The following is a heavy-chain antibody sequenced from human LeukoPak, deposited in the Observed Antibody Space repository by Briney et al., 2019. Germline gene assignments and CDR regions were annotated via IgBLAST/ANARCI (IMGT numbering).Heavy chain of an antibody. V-gene: IGHV1-2*02. Sequence: ASVKVSCKASGYTFTGYYMHWVRQAPGQGLEWMGWINPNSGDTNCAQNFQGRVSMTRDTSISTAYLGLSGLRSDDTALYYCARGLGWDSGTYLGAWGQGTLVTVSS. CDR3: ARGLGWDSGTYLGA. CDR2: INPNSGDT. CDR1: GYTFTGYY. J-gene: IGHJ5*02. D-gene: IGHD1-26*01.